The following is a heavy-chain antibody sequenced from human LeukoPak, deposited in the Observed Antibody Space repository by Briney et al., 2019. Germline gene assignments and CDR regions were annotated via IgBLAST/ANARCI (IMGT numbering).Heavy chain of an antibody. J-gene: IGHJ4*02. CDR2: IYSGGST. V-gene: IGHV3-53*01. CDR3: ARLWLREFSFDY. Sequence: GGSLRLSCAASGFTVSSNYMSWVRQAPGKGLEWVSVIYSGGSTYYADSVKGRFTISRDNSKNTLYLQMNSLRAEDTAVYYCARLWLREFSFDYWGQGTLVTVSS. CDR1: GFTVSSNY. D-gene: IGHD3-10*01.